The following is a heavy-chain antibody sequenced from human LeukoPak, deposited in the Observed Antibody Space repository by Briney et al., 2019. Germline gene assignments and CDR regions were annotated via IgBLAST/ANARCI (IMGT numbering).Heavy chain of an antibody. D-gene: IGHD3-3*01. V-gene: IGHV3-15*01. J-gene: IGHJ4*02. CDR3: TRPTYYDFWSGYNFIDY. CDR2: IKSKTDGGTT. CDR1: GFTFSNAW. Sequence: PGGSLRLSCAASGFTFSNAWMSWVRQAPGKGLEWVGRIKSKTDGGTTDYAAPVKGRFTISRDDSKNTLYLQMNSLKTEDTAVYYCTRPTYYDFWSGYNFIDYWGQGTLVTVSS.